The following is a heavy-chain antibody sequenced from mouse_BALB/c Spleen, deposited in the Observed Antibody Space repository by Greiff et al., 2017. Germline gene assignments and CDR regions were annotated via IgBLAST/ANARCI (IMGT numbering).Heavy chain of an antibody. CDR3: ARSDGYYAMDD. CDR2: IDPSDSET. J-gene: IGHJ4*01. D-gene: IGHD2-3*01. V-gene: IGHV1S127*01. CDR1: GYSFTSYW. Sequence: QVQLQQSGPQLVRPGASVKISCKASGYSFTSYWMHWVKQRPGQGLEWIGMIDPSDSETRLNQKFKYKATLTVDKSSSTAYMHLSSPTSEDSAVYYCARSDGYYAMDDWGQGTSVTVSS.